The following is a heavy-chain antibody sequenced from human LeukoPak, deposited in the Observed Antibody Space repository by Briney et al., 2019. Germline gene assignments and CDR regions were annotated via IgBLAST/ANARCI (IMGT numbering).Heavy chain of an antibody. D-gene: IGHD6-19*01. J-gene: IGHJ3*02. V-gene: IGHV4-31*01. Sequence: SETLSLTCTVSGGSISSGGYYWSWIRQHPGKGLEWVGYIYYSGSTYDNPSLKSLATISVDTSKNQFSLKLSSVTAADTAVYYCARAASGWYNLGAFDIWGQGTMVTVSS. CDR3: ARAASGWYNLGAFDI. CDR1: GGSISSGGYY. CDR2: IYYSGST.